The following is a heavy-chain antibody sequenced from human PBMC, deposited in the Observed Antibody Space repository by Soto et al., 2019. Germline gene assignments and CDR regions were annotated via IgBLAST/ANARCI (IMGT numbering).Heavy chain of an antibody. CDR1: GYTFTIYY. J-gene: IGHJ4*02. V-gene: IGHV1-46*01. CDR2: INPSGGST. CDR3: ARSTPPDYTSGWPYFDD. Sequence: ASVKVSCKASGYTFTIYYMHWVRQAPGQGLEWMGIINPSGGSTSYAQKFQGRVTMTRDTSTSTVYMELSSLRSEDTAVYYCARSTPPDYTSGWPYFDDWGQGTRVTVSS. D-gene: IGHD6-19*01.